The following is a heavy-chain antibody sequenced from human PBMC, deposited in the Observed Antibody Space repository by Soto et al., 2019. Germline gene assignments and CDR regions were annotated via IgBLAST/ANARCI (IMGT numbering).Heavy chain of an antibody. Sequence: QVQLQESGPGLVKPSQTLSLTCTVSGGSISSGDYYWSWIRQHPGKGLERIGYIYYSGSTYYNPSLKSRVTISVDTSKNQFSLKLSSVTAADTAVYYCARWWSGSRQGFDPWSQGTLVTVSS. V-gene: IGHV4-31*03. D-gene: IGHD3-3*01. J-gene: IGHJ5*02. CDR3: ARWWSGSRQGFDP. CDR1: GGSISSGDYY. CDR2: IYYSGST.